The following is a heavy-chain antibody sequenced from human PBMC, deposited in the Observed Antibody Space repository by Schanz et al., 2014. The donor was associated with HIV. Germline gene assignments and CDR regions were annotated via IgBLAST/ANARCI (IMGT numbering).Heavy chain of an antibody. V-gene: IGHV3-23*01. CDR3: AKDAGGAMDV. CDR1: GFTFSNYA. CDR2: ISGSGGST. D-gene: IGHD3-16*01. J-gene: IGHJ6*02. Sequence: EVQLLESGGGLVQPGGSLRLSCAASGFTFSNYAMTWVRQAPGKGLEWVSDISGSGGSTYYADSVKGRFTISRDNSKNTLYLQMNSLRPEDTAVYYCAKDAGGAMDVWGQGTTVTVSS.